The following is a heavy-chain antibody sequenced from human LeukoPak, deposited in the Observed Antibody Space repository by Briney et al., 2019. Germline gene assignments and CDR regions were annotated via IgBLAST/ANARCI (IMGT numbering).Heavy chain of an antibody. J-gene: IGHJ5*02. V-gene: IGHV4-31*03. CDR3: ARGLRYFDWLSDKYNWFDP. D-gene: IGHD3-9*01. Sequence: SETLSLTCTVSGGSISSGGYYWSWIRQHPGKGLEWIGYIHYSGSTYYNPSLKSRVTISVDTSKNQFSLKLSSVTAADTAVYYCARGLRYFDWLSDKYNWFDPWGQGTLVTVSS. CDR2: IHYSGST. CDR1: GGSISSGGYY.